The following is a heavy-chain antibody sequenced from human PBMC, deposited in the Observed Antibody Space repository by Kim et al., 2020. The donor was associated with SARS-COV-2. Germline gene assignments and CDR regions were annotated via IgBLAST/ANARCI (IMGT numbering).Heavy chain of an antibody. J-gene: IGHJ5*02. Sequence: TPTLKRRITIAVDTSKNQFSLKLSSVTAADTAVYYCARGVYSSGWYWFDPWGQGTLVTVSS. D-gene: IGHD6-19*01. V-gene: IGHV4-34*01. CDR3: ARGVYSSGWYWFDP.